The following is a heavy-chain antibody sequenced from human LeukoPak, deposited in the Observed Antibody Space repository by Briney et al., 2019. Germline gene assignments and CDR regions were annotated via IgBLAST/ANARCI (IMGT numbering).Heavy chain of an antibody. D-gene: IGHD3-16*01. J-gene: IGHJ2*01. CDR3: ARSFYGYFDL. CDR1: GGSISSYY. V-gene: IGHV4-59*01. CDR2: IYYSGST. Sequence: SETLSLTCTVSGGSISSYYWSWIRQPPGKGLEWIGYIYYSGSTNYNPSLKSRVTISVDTSKNQSSLKLSSVTAADTAVYYCARSFYGYFDLWGRGTLVTVSS.